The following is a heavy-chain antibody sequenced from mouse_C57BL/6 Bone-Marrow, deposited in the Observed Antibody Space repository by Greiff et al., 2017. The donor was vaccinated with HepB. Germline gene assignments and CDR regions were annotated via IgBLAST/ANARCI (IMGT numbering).Heavy chain of an antibody. V-gene: IGHV7-3*01. J-gene: IGHJ3*01. Sequence: EVQVVESGGGLVQPGGSLSLSCAASGFTFTDYYMSWVRQPPGKALEWLGFIRNKANGHTTEYSASVKGRFTISRDNSQSILYLQMNALRAEDSATYYCARSYGPFAYWGQGTLVTVSA. CDR1: GFTFTDYY. CDR2: IRNKANGHTT. D-gene: IGHD1-1*02. CDR3: ARSYGPFAY.